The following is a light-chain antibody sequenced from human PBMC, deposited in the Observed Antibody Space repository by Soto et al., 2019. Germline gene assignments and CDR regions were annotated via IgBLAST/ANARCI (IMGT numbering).Light chain of an antibody. CDR1: QSIVSY. CDR2: VAS. CDR3: QQSYSTLYT. V-gene: IGKV1-39*01. J-gene: IGKJ2*01. Sequence: DIQMTHRPSSRSASLGDNVTSTGRASQSIVSYLNWYQQKPGKAPKFLIYVASNLQSGVPSRFSGSGSGTDFTLTISSLQPEDFATYYCQQSYSTLYTFGQGTLLEIK.